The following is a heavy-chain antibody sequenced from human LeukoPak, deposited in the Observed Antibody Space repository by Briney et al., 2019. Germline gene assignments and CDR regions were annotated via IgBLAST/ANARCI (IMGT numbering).Heavy chain of an antibody. J-gene: IGHJ3*02. CDR2: IYYSGST. CDR3: AKAGGYRAYSGSSLELAFDI. CDR1: GGSISSYY. V-gene: IGHV4-59*01. D-gene: IGHD1-26*01. Sequence: SETLSLTCTVSGGSISSYYWSWIRQPPGKGLEWIGYIYYSGSTNYNPSLKSRVTISVDTSKNQFSLKLSSVTAADTAVYYCAKAGGYRAYSGSSLELAFDIWGQGTMVTVSS.